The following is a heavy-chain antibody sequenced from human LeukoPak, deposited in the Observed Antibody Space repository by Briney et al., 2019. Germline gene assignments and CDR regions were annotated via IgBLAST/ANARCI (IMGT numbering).Heavy chain of an antibody. CDR3: ARDLVRGRYYYYGMDV. V-gene: IGHV3-53*01. CDR2: IYSGGST. Sequence: GGSLRLSCAASGFTFSSNYMSWVRQAPGKGLEWVSVIYSGGSTYYADSVKGRFTISRDNSKNTLYLQMNSLRAEDTAVYYCARDLVRGRYYYYGMDVWGQGTTVTVSS. CDR1: GFTFSSNY. J-gene: IGHJ6*02. D-gene: IGHD2-8*02.